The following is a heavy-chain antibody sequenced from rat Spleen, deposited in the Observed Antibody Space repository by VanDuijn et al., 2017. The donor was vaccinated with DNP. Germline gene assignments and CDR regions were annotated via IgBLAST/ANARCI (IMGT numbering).Heavy chain of an antibody. CDR1: GFTFSNHG. CDR2: ISSGGDIT. D-gene: IGHD4-3*01. CDR3: VRWNSGHFDY. V-gene: IGHV5S13*01. Sequence: EVQLVESGGGLVQPGRSLKLSCAASGFTFSNHGMAWVRQAPTKGLEWVASISSGGDITYYRDSVKGRFTISRDNAQNTLYLQMNSLRSEDMATYYCVRWNSGHFDYWGQGVMVTVSS. J-gene: IGHJ2*01.